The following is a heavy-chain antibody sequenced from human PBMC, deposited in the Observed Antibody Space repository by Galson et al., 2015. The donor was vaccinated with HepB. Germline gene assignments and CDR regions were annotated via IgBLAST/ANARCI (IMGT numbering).Heavy chain of an antibody. J-gene: IGHJ6*03. CDR2: ISYDGGRK. D-gene: IGHD1-1*01. Sequence: SLRLSCAASAFTFKNYGMDWVRQAPGKGLEWVAFISYDGGRKNFRDSVKGRFTISRDNSKNTLSLQMNSLRTEDTALYFCARDAVGWNDGHYNYFHYYMDVWGKGTTVTVS. CDR3: ARDAVGWNDGHYNYFHYYMDV. CDR1: AFTFKNYG. V-gene: IGHV3-33*05.